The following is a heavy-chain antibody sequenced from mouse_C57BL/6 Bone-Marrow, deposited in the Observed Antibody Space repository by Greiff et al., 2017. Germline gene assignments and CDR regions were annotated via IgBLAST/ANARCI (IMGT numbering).Heavy chain of an antibody. V-gene: IGHV1-55*01. CDR1: GYTFTSYW. J-gene: IGHJ4*01. Sequence: QVHVKQPGAELVKPGASVKMSCKASGYTFTSYWITWVKQRPGQGLEWIGDIYPGSGSTNYNEKFKSKATLTVDTSSSTAYMQLSSLTSEDSAVYYCARVTGYYAMDYWGQGTSVTVSS. D-gene: IGHD4-1*01. CDR2: IYPGSGST. CDR3: ARVTGYYAMDY.